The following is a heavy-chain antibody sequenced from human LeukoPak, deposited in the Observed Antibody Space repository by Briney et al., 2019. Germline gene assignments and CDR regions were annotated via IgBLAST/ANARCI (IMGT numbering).Heavy chain of an antibody. D-gene: IGHD2-2*01. J-gene: IGHJ4*02. CDR1: GHTFTSYG. CDR3: ARLRVPAAIGSGWPDY. CDR2: ISAYNGNT. Sequence: ASVKVSCKASGHTFTSYGISWVRQAPGQGLEWMGWISAYNGNTNYAQKLQGRVTMTTDTSTSTAYMELRSLRSDDTAVYYCARLRVPAAIGSGWPDYWGQGTLVTVSS. V-gene: IGHV1-18*04.